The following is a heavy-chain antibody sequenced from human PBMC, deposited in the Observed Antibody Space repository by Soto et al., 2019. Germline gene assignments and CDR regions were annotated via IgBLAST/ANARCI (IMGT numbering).Heavy chain of an antibody. J-gene: IGHJ3*02. D-gene: IGHD1-7*01. CDR2: IYPGDSDT. Sequence: PGESLKISCKGSGYSFTSYWIGWVRQMPGKGLEWMGIIYPGDSDTRYSPSFQGQVTISADKSISTAYLQWSSLKASDTAMYYCASNWNYSTDAFDIWGQGTMVTVSS. CDR1: GYSFTSYW. V-gene: IGHV5-51*01. CDR3: ASNWNYSTDAFDI.